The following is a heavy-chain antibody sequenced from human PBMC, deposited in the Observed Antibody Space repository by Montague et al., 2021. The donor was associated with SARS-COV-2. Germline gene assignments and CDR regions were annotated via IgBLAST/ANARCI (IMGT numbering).Heavy chain of an antibody. CDR1: GGFISSGNW. D-gene: IGHD6-13*01. CDR2: IFDSGAA. Sequence: SETLSLTCAVSGGFISSGNWWSWVRQPPGKGLEWIGEIFDSGAAXXNPXXXSRLTISLDKSKNEFSLKLNSVTAADTAMYYCARDFVAAVPDRFDSWGQGVLVTASS. V-gene: IGHV4-4*02. CDR3: ARDFVAAVPDRFDS. J-gene: IGHJ4*02.